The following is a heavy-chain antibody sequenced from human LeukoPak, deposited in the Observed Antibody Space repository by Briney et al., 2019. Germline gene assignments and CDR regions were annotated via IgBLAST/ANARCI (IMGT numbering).Heavy chain of an antibody. J-gene: IGHJ3*02. CDR2: FDPEDGET. CDR1: GYTLTELS. V-gene: IGHV1-24*01. Sequence: GASVKVSCKVSGYTLTELSMHWVRQAPGKGLEWMGGFDPEDGETIYAQKFQGRVTMTRDTSISTAYMELSRLRSDDTAVYYCANLQTRVVPAATRGDDAFDIWGQGTMVTVSS. D-gene: IGHD2-2*01. CDR3: ANLQTRVVPAATRGDDAFDI.